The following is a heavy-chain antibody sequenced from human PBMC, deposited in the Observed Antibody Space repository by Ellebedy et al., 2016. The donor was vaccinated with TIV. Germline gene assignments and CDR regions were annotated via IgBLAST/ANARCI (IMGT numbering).Heavy chain of an antibody. V-gene: IGHV1-3*01. CDR2: INAATGNT. J-gene: IGHJ2*01. Sequence: AASVKVSCKASGYSFTKYAMHWVRQAPGQRLEWMGWINAATGNTKYSQKFQGRVTITSDTSATTAYMELRSLRSEDTAVYYCATNAGIAVTGHWNFDLWGRGTLVTVSS. CDR3: ATNAGIAVTGHWNFDL. CDR1: GYSFTKYA. D-gene: IGHD6-19*01.